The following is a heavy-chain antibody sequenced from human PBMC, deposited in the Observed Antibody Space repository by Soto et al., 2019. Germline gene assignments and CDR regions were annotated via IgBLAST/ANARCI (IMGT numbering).Heavy chain of an antibody. CDR3: ARGGPSYYYDSSGYLRP. CDR2: INHSGST. Sequence: PSETLSLTCAVHGGSFSGYYWSWIRQPPGKGLEWIGEINHSGSTNYNPSLKSRVTISVDTSKNQFSLKLSSVTAADTAVYYCARGGPSYYYDSSGYLRPWGQGTLVTAPQ. V-gene: IGHV4-34*01. CDR1: GGSFSGYY. D-gene: IGHD3-22*01. J-gene: IGHJ5*02.